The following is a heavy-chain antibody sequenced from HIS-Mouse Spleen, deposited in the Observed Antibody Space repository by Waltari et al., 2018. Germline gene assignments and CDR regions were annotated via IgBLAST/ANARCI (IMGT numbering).Heavy chain of an antibody. V-gene: IGHV3-33*06. Sequence: QVQLVESGGGVVQPGRSLRLPCASSGFTFSSFGMHWVRQAPGKGLGWVAVIWYDGSNKYYADSVKGRFTISRDNSKNTLYLQMNSLRAEDTAVYYCAKGGLMVYAIGDYWGQGTLVTVSS. J-gene: IGHJ4*02. CDR2: IWYDGSNK. D-gene: IGHD2-8*01. CDR3: AKGGLMVYAIGDY. CDR1: GFTFSSFG.